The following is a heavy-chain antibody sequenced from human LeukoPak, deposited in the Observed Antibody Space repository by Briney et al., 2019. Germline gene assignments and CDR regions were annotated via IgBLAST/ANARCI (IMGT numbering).Heavy chain of an antibody. V-gene: IGHV3-7*03. J-gene: IGHJ6*02. D-gene: IGHD3-16*01. CDR3: VRGGGLDV. Sequence: QPGGSLRLSCAASGFTFSSYWMNWARQAPGKGLVWVASINHNGNVNYYVDSVKGRFTISRDNAKNSLYLQMSNLRAEDTAVYFCVRGGGLDVWGQGATVTVSS. CDR1: GFTFSSYW. CDR2: INHNGNVN.